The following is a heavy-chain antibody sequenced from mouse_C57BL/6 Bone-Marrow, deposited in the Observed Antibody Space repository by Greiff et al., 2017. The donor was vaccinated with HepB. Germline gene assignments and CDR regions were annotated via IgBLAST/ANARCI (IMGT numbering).Heavy chain of an antibody. V-gene: IGHV1-81*01. Sequence: VKLQESGAELARPGASVKLSCKASGYTFTSYGISWVKQRTGQGLEWIGEIYPRSGNTYYNEKFKGKATLTADKSSSTAYMELRSLTSEDSAVYFCAKIYDAMDYWGQGTSVTVSS. CDR1: GYTFTSYG. CDR3: AKIYDAMDY. J-gene: IGHJ4*01. CDR2: IYPRSGNT.